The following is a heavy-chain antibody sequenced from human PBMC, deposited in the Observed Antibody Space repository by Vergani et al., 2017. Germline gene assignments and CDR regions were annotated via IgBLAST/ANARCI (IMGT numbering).Heavy chain of an antibody. D-gene: IGHD2-15*01. CDR1: GFTFSTYS. V-gene: IGHV3-21*01. J-gene: IGHJ4*02. CDR3: ARDPGYCSGGSCYVEEGGDY. Sequence: EVQLVESGGGLVKPGGSLRLSCAASGFTFSTYSLNWVRQAPGKGLEWVSSISGSSIYIYYADSVKGRFTISRDNAKNSLYLQMNSLRAEDTAVYYCARDPGYCSGGSCYVEEGGDYWGQGTLVTGSS. CDR2: ISGSSIYI.